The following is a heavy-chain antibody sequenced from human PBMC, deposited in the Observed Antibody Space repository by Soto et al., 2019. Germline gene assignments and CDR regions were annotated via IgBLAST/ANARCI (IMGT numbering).Heavy chain of an antibody. Sequence: SETLSLTCAVSGGSISSGGHSWSWIRQPPGKGLEWIGYIYHSGSTYYNPSLKSRVTISVDRSKNQFSLKLSSVTAADTAVYYCARGHYYDFWSGYWIDWFDPWGQGTLVTVSS. V-gene: IGHV4-30-2*01. CDR3: ARGHYYDFWSGYWIDWFDP. J-gene: IGHJ5*02. D-gene: IGHD3-3*01. CDR2: IYHSGST. CDR1: GGSISSGGHS.